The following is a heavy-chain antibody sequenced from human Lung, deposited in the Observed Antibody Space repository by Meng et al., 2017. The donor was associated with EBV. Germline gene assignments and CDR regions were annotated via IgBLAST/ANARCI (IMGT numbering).Heavy chain of an antibody. CDR2: IYYSGRT. Sequence: GPLRHAGLYLFTPWAALSLPCNLCGRSSSSAAAYRSGTRQPPGKELEWIGYIYYSGRTTFNPSLRNGVTISVDKSKNHFSLKLSSVTPADTAVYYCARDSDSAYSLGYWGQGTLVTVSS. CDR1: GRSSSSAAAY. D-gene: IGHD2-21*01. CDR3: ARDSDSAYSLGY. V-gene: IGHV4-61*08. J-gene: IGHJ4*02.